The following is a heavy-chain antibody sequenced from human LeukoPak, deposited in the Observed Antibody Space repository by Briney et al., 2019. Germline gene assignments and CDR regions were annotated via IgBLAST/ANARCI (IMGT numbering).Heavy chain of an antibody. J-gene: IGHJ5*02. CDR1: GYTFTGYY. CDR2: INPNSGGT. Sequence: ASVKVSCKASGYTFTGYYMHWVRQAPGQELEWMGWINPNSGGTNYAQKFQGRVTMTRDTSISTAYMELSRLRSDDTAVYYCARGGPPPAAIHNWFDPWGQGTLVTVSS. D-gene: IGHD2-2*02. V-gene: IGHV1-2*02. CDR3: ARGGPPPAAIHNWFDP.